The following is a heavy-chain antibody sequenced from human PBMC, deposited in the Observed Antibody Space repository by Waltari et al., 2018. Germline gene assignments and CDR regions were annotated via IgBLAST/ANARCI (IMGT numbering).Heavy chain of an antibody. J-gene: IGHJ5*02. Sequence: ELQLVESGGGLVQPGGSLRLSCAASGFTFSSYEMNWVRQAPGKGLEWVSYISSSGSTIYYADSVKGRFTISRDNAKNSLYLQMNSLRAEDTADYYCARAKGYSSGANWFDPWGQGTLVTVSS. V-gene: IGHV3-48*03. CDR1: GFTFSSYE. CDR3: ARAKGYSSGANWFDP. CDR2: ISSSGSTI. D-gene: IGHD6-25*01.